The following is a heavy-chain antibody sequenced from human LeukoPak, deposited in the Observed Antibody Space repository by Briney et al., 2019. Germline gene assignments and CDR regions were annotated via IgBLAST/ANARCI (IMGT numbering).Heavy chain of an antibody. CDR1: GGSIYISSHY. CDR2: IYYSGTA. Sequence: SETLSLTSADSGGSIYISSHYSGWIRQPPGKGLEWIGNIYYSGTAYYSPSLKSPVTISVDTSKNQFSLTLASVTAAGTAVYYCARHPSRRGPADYWGQGVLVTVSS. D-gene: IGHD5-12*01. J-gene: IGHJ4*02. V-gene: IGHV4-39*01. CDR3: ARHPSRRGPADY.